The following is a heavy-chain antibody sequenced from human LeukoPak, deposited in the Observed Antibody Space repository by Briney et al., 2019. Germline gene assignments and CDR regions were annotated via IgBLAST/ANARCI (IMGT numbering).Heavy chain of an antibody. CDR2: IYWDDDK. D-gene: IGHD3-10*01. CDR3: VHRSTYYYASVSHYWIDA. V-gene: IGHV2-5*02. J-gene: IGHJ5*02. CDR1: GFSLSTSGTG. Sequence: SGPRPLHPTQTLTLTCIFSGFSLSTSGTGVGWIRQPPGKAPEWLPLIYWDDDKRYSPSLKSRLTITNDTSKNQVVLTMSNMDPVDTATYYCVHRSTYYYASVSHYWIDAWGQGTLVTVSS.